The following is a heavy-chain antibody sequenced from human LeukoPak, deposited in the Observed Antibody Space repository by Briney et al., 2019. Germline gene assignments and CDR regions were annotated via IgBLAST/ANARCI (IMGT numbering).Heavy chain of an antibody. CDR3: ARALYYYDSSGPDGWYFDL. J-gene: IGHJ2*01. CDR1: GFTFSSYA. CDR2: ISYDGSNK. Sequence: GGSLRLSCAASGFTFSSYAMHWVRQAPGKGLEWVAVISYDGSNKYYADSVKGRFTISRDNSKNTLYLQMNSLRAEDTAVYYCARALYYYDSSGPDGWYFDLWGRGTLVTVSS. D-gene: IGHD3-22*01. V-gene: IGHV3-30-3*01.